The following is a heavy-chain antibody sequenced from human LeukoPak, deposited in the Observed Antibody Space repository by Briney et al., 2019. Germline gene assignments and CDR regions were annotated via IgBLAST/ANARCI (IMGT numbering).Heavy chain of an antibody. CDR2: INQDGTEK. D-gene: IGHD3-10*01. J-gene: IGHJ4*02. CDR3: AKVAKYYYGPETYYFFEQ. V-gene: IGHV3-7*01. Sequence: GGSLRLSCAASGFTFTTYWMSWVRQAPGKGLGWVASINQDGTEKYYVDSVKGRFTISRDYAKKSLFLQMNSLRVEDTAVYFCAKVAKYYYGPETYYFFEQWGQGTPVTAAS. CDR1: GFTFTTYW.